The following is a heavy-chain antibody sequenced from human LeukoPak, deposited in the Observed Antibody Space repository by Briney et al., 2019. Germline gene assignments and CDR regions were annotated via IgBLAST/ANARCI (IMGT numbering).Heavy chain of an antibody. D-gene: IGHD3-10*01. CDR1: GYTFNSYG. J-gene: IGHJ4*02. Sequence: ASVKVSCKTSGYTFNSYGVTWMRQAPGQGLEWMGWISAYNGNTNYAQKLQDRVTMTTDTSTSTAYMELRSLRSDDTAVYYCARYPLYYISNWHYYFDYWGQGTLLTVSS. CDR2: ISAYNGNT. CDR3: ARYPLYYISNWHYYFDY. V-gene: IGHV1-18*01.